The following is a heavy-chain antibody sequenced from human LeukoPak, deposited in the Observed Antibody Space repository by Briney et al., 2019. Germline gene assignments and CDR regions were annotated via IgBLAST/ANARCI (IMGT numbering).Heavy chain of an antibody. CDR1: GFTVSSNY. J-gene: IGHJ6*03. Sequence: PGGSLRLSCAASGFTVSSNYMSWVRQAPGKGLEWVSVIYSGGSTYYEDSVKGRFTISRDNSKNTLYLQMNTLRAEDTAVYYCARDSRSPHYMDVWGKGTTVTVSS. CDR3: ARDSRSPHYMDV. CDR2: IYSGGST. V-gene: IGHV3-53*01.